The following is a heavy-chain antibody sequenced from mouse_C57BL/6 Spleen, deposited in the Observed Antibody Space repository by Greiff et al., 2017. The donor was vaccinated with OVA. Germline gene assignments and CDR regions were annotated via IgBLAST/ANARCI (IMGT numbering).Heavy chain of an antibody. Sequence: VQLQQPGAELVRPGTSVKLSCKASGYTFTSYWMHWVKQRPGQGLEWIGVIDPSDSYTNYNQKFKGKATLTVDTSSSTAYMQLSSLTSEDSAVYYCARGDSNLGVWGTGTTVTVSS. CDR1: GYTFTSYW. D-gene: IGHD2-5*01. CDR2: IDPSDSYT. V-gene: IGHV1-59*01. J-gene: IGHJ1*03. CDR3: ARGDSNLGV.